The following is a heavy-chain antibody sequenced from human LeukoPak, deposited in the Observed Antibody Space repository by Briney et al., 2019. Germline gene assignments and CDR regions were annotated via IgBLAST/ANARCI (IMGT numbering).Heavy chain of an antibody. D-gene: IGHD2-15*01. CDR1: GYTFTGYY. Sequence: ASVKVSCKASGYTFTGYYIHWVRQAPGQGLEWMGWMNPNSGNTGYAQKFQGRVTMPSNTSVRTAYMELSSLSSEDTAVYYCARGVRYCSGGSCYTEFDWFDPWGQGTLVTVSS. V-gene: IGHV1-8*02. J-gene: IGHJ5*02. CDR3: ARGVRYCSGGSCYTEFDWFDP. CDR2: MNPNSGNT.